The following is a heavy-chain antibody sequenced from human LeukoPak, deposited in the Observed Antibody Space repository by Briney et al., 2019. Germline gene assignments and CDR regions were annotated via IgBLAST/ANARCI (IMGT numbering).Heavy chain of an antibody. CDR1: GFTFSSYS. Sequence: GGSLRLSCAASGFTFSSYSMNWVRQAPGKGLEWVSSISSSSSYIYYADSVKGRFTISRDNAKNSLYLQMNSLRAEDTAVYYCARDPLATGIPPLDYWGQGTLVTVSS. V-gene: IGHV3-21*04. CDR3: ARDPLATGIPPLDY. J-gene: IGHJ4*02. D-gene: IGHD1-1*01. CDR2: ISSSSSYI.